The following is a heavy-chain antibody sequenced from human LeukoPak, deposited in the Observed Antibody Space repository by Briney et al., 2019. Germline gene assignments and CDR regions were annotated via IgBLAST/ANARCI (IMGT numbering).Heavy chain of an antibody. CDR2: INHSGST. V-gene: IGHV4-34*01. D-gene: IGHD3-9*01. CDR3: ARIRVVVLRYCDWFRTDAFDI. Sequence: SETLSLTCAVYGGSFSGYYWSWIRQPPGKGLEWIGEINHSGSTNYYPSLKSRVTISVDTSKNQFYLKLSSVAAVDTAVYYCARIRVVVLRYCDWFRTDAFDIWGQGTMVTVSS. CDR1: GGSFSGYY. J-gene: IGHJ3*02.